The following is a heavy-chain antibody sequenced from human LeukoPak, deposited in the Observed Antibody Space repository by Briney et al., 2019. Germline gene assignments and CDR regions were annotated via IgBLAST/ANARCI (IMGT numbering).Heavy chain of an antibody. J-gene: IGHJ4*02. Sequence: PSETLSLTCTVPGESINSFYWSWIRQPAGKGLEWIGRIYSSGSTNYSPSLKSRVTMSVDTSKNQFSLKLSSVTAADTAVYYCARDVVAAAGSFDYWGQGTQVTVSS. V-gene: IGHV4-4*07. CDR1: GESINSFY. D-gene: IGHD6-13*01. CDR3: ARDVVAAAGSFDY. CDR2: IYSSGST.